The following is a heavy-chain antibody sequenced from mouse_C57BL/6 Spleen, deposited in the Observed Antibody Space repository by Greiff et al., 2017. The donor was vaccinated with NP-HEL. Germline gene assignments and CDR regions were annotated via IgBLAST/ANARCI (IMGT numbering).Heavy chain of an antibody. V-gene: IGHV1-15*01. Sequence: VNVVESGAELVRPGASVTLSCKASGYTFTDYEMHWVKQTPVHGLEWIGAIDPETGGTAYNQKFKGKAILTADKSSSTAYMELRSLTSEDSAVYYCTRGNWVAYWGQGTLVTVSA. CDR1: GYTFTDYE. J-gene: IGHJ3*01. CDR2: IDPETGGT. CDR3: TRGNWVAY.